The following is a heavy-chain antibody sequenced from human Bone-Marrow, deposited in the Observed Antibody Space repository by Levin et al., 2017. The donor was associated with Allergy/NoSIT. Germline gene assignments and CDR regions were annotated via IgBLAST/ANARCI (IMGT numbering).Heavy chain of an antibody. D-gene: IGHD5-12*01. CDR2: INPNSGGT. Sequence: AASVKVSCKTSGYTFTDYYMHWVRQAPGQGLEWMGWINPNSGGTNYAQKFQGRVTMTRDTSISTAYMELSRLRSDDTAIYYCARDGSLDYWGQGTLVTVSS. V-gene: IGHV1-2*02. J-gene: IGHJ4*02. CDR1: GYTFTDYY. CDR3: ARDGSLDY.